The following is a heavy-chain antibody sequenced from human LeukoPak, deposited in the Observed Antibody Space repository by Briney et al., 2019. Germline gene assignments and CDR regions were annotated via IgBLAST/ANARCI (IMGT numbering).Heavy chain of an antibody. V-gene: IGHV4-34*01. CDR3: ARTTVTPYYFDY. D-gene: IGHD4-17*01. J-gene: IGHJ4*02. CDR1: GGSFSGYY. CDR2: INNSGST. Sequence: SETLSLTCAVYGGSFSGYYWSWIRQPPGKGLEWIGEINNSGSTNYNPSLNSRVNISVDTSKNQFSLKLSSVTAADTAVYYCARTTVTPYYFDYWGQGTLVTVSS.